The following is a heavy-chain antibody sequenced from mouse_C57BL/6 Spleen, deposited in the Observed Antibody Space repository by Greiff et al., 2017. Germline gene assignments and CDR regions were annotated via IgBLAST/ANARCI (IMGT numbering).Heavy chain of an antibody. D-gene: IGHD1-1*01. CDR2: IYPGSGNT. CDR1: GYTFTDYY. CDR3: ARPDYGSSYGAMDY. J-gene: IGHJ4*01. V-gene: IGHV1-76*01. Sequence: VQLVESGAELVRPGASVKLSCKASGYTFTDYYINWVKQRPGQGLEWIARIYPGSGNTYYNEKFKGKATLTAEKSSSTAYMQLSSLTSEDSAVYFCARPDYGSSYGAMDYWGQGTSVTVSS.